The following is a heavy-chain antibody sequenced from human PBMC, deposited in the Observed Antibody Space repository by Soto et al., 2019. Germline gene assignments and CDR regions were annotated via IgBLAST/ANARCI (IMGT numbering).Heavy chain of an antibody. V-gene: IGHV3-23*01. Sequence: EVQLLESGGGMVEPRGSLKLSCAASGFSFGTYVMNWVRQAPGKGLEWVSGISGSGGRVYSADSVKGRFTISRDNSRNTLYLQMNSLRAEDTAIYYCAMTRHYDTGTNDYHRDALDIWGQGTQVTVSS. J-gene: IGHJ3*02. CDR3: AMTRHYDTGTNDYHRDALDI. CDR2: ISGSGGRV. CDR1: GFSFGTYV. D-gene: IGHD3-22*01.